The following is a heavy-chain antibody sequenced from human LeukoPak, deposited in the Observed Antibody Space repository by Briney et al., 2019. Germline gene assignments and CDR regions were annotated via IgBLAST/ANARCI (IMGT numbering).Heavy chain of an antibody. CDR3: ARDRWYSSSPSYYYMDV. Sequence: SETLSLTCTVSGGSISSYYWSWIRQPPGKGLEWIGYIYYSGSTNYNPSLKSRVTLSVDTSKNQFSLNLNSVTAADTAVYYCARDRWYSSSPSYYYMDVWGRGTTVTVSS. V-gene: IGHV4-59*01. J-gene: IGHJ6*03. CDR2: IYYSGST. D-gene: IGHD6-13*01. CDR1: GGSISSYY.